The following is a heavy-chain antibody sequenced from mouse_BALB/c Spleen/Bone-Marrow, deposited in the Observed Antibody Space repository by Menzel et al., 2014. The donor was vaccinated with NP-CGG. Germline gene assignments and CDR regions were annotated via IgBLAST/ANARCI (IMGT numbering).Heavy chain of an antibody. V-gene: IGHV1-14*01. CDR1: GYTFTSYV. J-gene: IGHJ2*01. CDR3: ARTRQLGLPYYVDY. Sequence: VQLQQSGPELVKPGASVKVSCKASGYTFTSYVMHWVKQKPGQGLEWIGYINPYNDGTKYNEKFKGKATLTSDKSSSTADMELSSLTSEDSAVYYCARTRQLGLPYYVDYWGQGTTLTVSS. D-gene: IGHD3-2*01. CDR2: INPYNDGT.